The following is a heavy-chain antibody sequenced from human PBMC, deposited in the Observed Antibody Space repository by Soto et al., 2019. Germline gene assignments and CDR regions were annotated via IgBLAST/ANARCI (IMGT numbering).Heavy chain of an antibody. CDR3: TRGNLDF. CDR2: TSNDGSNT. J-gene: IGHJ6*02. Sequence: QVQVVESGGGVVQPGKSLRLSCAASAFTLSKFVMHWVRQAPGRGLEWVAVTSNDGSNTFYADSVNCRFTISRDNSKNTVYLQMNSLRTEDTAVYYCTRGNLDFWGQGTTVTVSS. D-gene: IGHD4-4*01. V-gene: IGHV3-30-3*01. CDR1: AFTLSKFV.